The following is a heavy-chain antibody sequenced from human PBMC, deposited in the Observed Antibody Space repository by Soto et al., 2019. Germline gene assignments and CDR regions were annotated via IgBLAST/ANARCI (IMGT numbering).Heavy chain of an antibody. CDR1: GFTFSSYA. J-gene: IGHJ6*03. Sequence: GGSLRLSCAASGFTFSSYAMSWVRQAPGKGLEWVSAISGSGGSTYYADSVKGRFTISRDNSKNTLYLQMNSLRAEDTAVYYCAKGGGYCSSTGCYYYYYMDVWGKGTTVTVSS. CDR3: AKGGGYCSSTGCYYYYYMDV. CDR2: ISGSGGST. D-gene: IGHD2-2*01. V-gene: IGHV3-23*01.